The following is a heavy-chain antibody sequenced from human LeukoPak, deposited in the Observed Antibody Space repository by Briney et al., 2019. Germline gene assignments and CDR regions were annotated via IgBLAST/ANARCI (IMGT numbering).Heavy chain of an antibody. CDR2: ISGSGGST. J-gene: IGHJ4*02. Sequence: GGSLRLSCAASGFTFGSYSMNWVRQAPGKGLEWVSAISGSGGSTYYADSVKGRFTISRDNSKNTLYLQINSLRAEDTAIYYCAKAGSIRFDYWGQGTLVTVSS. V-gene: IGHV3-23*01. CDR3: AKAGSIRFDY. D-gene: IGHD1-26*01. CDR1: GFTFGSYS.